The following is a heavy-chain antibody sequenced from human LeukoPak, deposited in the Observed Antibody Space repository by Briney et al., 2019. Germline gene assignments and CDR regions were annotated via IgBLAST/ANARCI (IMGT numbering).Heavy chain of an antibody. CDR1: GFTFSSYA. CDR3: ARAYTYYYDSSGYGHFDY. CDR2: ISYDGSNK. Sequence: GGSLRLSCAASGFTFSSYAMHWVRQAPGKGLEWVAVISYDGSNKYYADSVKGRFTISRDNAKNSLYLQMNSLRAEDTAVYYCARAYTYYYDSSGYGHFDYWGQGTLVTVSS. J-gene: IGHJ4*02. V-gene: IGHV3-30-3*01. D-gene: IGHD3-22*01.